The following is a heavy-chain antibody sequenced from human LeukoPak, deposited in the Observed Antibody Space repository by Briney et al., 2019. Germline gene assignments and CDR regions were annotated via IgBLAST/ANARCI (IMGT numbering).Heavy chain of an antibody. CDR2: IYSGGST. V-gene: IGHV3-66*02. J-gene: IGHJ2*01. Sequence: GGSLRLPCAASGFTVSSNYMSWVRQAPGKGLEWVSVIYSGGSTYYADSVKGRFTISRDNSKNTVHLQMNSLRAEDTAVYYCAKDSSWFGESIFMRGYFDLWGRGTLVTVSS. D-gene: IGHD3-10*01. CDR3: AKDSSWFGESIFMRGYFDL. CDR1: GFTVSSNY.